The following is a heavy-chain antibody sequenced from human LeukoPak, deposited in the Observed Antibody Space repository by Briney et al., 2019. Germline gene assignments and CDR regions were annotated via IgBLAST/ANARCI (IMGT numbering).Heavy chain of an antibody. D-gene: IGHD1-26*01. J-gene: IGHJ4*02. CDR1: GGSFSSYY. Sequence: SSETLSLTCAVYGGSFSSYYWNWIRQPPGKGLEWIGEINHSGSTSYNPSLKSRVTISVDTSKNQFSLKLSSVTAADTAMYYCAPLSKGSYYLGYWGQGTLVTVSS. CDR2: INHSGST. V-gene: IGHV4-34*01. CDR3: APLSKGSYYLGY.